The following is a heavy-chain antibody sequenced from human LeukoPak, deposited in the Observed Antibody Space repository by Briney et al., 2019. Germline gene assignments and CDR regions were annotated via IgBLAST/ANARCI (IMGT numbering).Heavy chain of an antibody. CDR3: ARGYGSGSYFVY. CDR2: IYYSGST. Sequence: PSETLSLTCTVSGGSISSGDYYWSWIRQPPGKGLEWIGYIYYSGSTNYNPSLKSRVTISVDTSKNQFSLKVSSVTAADTAVYYCARGYGSGSYFVYWGQGTLVTVSS. D-gene: IGHD3-10*01. V-gene: IGHV4-61*08. J-gene: IGHJ4*02. CDR1: GGSISSGDYY.